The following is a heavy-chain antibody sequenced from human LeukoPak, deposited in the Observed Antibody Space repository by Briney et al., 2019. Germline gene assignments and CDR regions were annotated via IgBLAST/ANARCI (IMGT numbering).Heavy chain of an antibody. D-gene: IGHD3-22*01. J-gene: IGHJ3*01. CDR3: ARDHHRRLYDSQARDTFDF. V-gene: IGHV3-74*01. CDR1: GFAFSTYW. CDR2: INSDESRT. Sequence: GGSLRLSCAASGFAFSTYWMHWVRQAPGKGLMWVSRINSDESRTSYADSVKGRFTISRDNAKNTLYLQMNSLRSEDTAVYYCARDHHRRLYDSQARDTFDFWGQGTMVTVSS.